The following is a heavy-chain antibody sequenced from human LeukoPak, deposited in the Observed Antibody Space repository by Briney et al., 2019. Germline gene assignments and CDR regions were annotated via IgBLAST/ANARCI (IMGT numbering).Heavy chain of an antibody. CDR3: ASLQPDAFDI. D-gene: IGHD1-1*01. J-gene: IGHJ3*02. Sequence: SETLSLTCTVSGGSISSSSYYWGWIRQPPGKGLEWIGSIYYSGSTYYNPSLKGRVTISVDTSKNQFSLKLSSVTAADTAVYYCASLQPDAFDIWGQGTMVTVSS. CDR1: GGSISSSSYY. V-gene: IGHV4-39*01. CDR2: IYYSGST.